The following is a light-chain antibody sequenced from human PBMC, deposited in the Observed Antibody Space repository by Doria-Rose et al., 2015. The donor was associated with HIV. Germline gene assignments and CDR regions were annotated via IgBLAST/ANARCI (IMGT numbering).Light chain of an antibody. J-gene: IGKJ4*01. CDR1: QRVSTY. CDR2: DAS. Sequence: TPLSLSPGERATLSCRASQRVSTYLAWYQQKPGQAPRLLIYDASYSATGIPARFSGSGSGTDFTLTISSLEPEDFAVYYCQQRSNWPPLTLGGGTKVEIK. V-gene: IGKV3-11*01. CDR3: QQRSNWPPLT.